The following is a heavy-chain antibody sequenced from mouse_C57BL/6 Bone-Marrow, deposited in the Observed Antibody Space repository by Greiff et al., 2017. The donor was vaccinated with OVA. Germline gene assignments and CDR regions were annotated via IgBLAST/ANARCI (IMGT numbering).Heavy chain of an antibody. CDR1: GYTFTSYW. V-gene: IGHV1-64*01. Sequence: QVQLQQPGAELVKPGASVKLSCKASGYTFTSYWMHWVKQRPGQGLEWIGMIHPNSGSTNYNEKFKSKATLTVDKSSSTAYMQLISLTSEDSAVYYGARDIYCGNSHWYFGVWDTGTAVTVTS. CDR3: ARDIYCGNSHWYFGV. J-gene: IGHJ1*03. CDR2: IHPNSGST. D-gene: IGHD2-1*01.